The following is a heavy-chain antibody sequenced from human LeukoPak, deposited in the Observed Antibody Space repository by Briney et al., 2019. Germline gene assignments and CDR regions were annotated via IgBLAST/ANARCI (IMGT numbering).Heavy chain of an antibody. CDR1: GFNFSSYN. J-gene: IGHJ3*02. CDR2: ISSSTSYI. CDR3: ARDGGAYSSSSRDI. Sequence: GGSLRLSCAGSGFNFSSYNMNWVRQAPGKGLEWVSSISSSTSYIYYADSVKGRFTISRDNAKNSLYLQMNSLRAEDTAVYYCARDGGAYSSSSRDIWGQGTMVTVSS. D-gene: IGHD6-6*01. V-gene: IGHV3-21*01.